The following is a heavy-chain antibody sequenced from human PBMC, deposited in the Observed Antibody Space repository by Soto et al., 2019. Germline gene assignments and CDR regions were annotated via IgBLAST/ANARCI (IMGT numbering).Heavy chain of an antibody. Sequence: VESGGGVVQPGRSLRLSCAASGFTFSSYGMHWVRQAPGKGLEWVAVIWYDGSNKYYADSVKGRFTISRDNSKNTLYLQMNSLRAEDTAVYYCARAGSYDGWFDPWGQGTLVTVSS. V-gene: IGHV3-33*01. CDR2: IWYDGSNK. D-gene: IGHD1-26*01. CDR3: ARAGSYDGWFDP. CDR1: GFTFSSYG. J-gene: IGHJ5*02.